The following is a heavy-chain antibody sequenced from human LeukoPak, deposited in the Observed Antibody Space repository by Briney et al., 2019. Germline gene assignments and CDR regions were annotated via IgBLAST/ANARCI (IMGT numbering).Heavy chain of an antibody. Sequence: GGSLRLTCAASGFTVSSNYMSWVSQAPGKGLEWVSLIYTSGSTFYADSVMGRFTIPRDNSKNTLYLQMNSLRAEDSAVYYCARDRAGTQSWVEFDLRGQGTLVTVSS. CDR2: IYTSGST. V-gene: IGHV3-66*03. J-gene: IGHJ5*02. CDR3: ARDRAGTQSWVEFDL. CDR1: GFTVSSNY. D-gene: IGHD3-10*01.